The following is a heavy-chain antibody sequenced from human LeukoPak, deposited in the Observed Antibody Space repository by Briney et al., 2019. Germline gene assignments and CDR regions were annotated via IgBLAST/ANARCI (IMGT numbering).Heavy chain of an antibody. CDR3: ARETSLPGFASGLGFNY. J-gene: IGHJ4*02. CDR1: GGSIGTWY. V-gene: IGHV4-59*01. D-gene: IGHD6-19*01. Sequence: SGTLSLTCTVSGGSIGTWYWSWIRQPPGKGLEWIGYIYGSGNTNYNPSLKSRVTMSTDTSKNQFSLKLTSVTAADTATYYCARETSLPGFASGLGFNYWGQGIPVSVSS. CDR2: IYGSGNT.